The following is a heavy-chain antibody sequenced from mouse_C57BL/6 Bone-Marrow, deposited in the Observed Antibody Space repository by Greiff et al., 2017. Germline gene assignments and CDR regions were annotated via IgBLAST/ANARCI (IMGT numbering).Heavy chain of an antibody. V-gene: IGHV10-1*01. J-gene: IGHJ3*01. CDR2: IRSKSNNYAT. CDR3: VRGRFLFAY. Sequence: EVHLVESGGGLVQPKGSLKLSCAASGFSFNTYAMNWVRQAPGTGLEWVARIRSKSNNYATYYADSVKDRFTISRDDSESMLYLQMNNLKTEDTAMYYCVRGRFLFAYWGQGTLVTVSA. CDR1: GFSFNTYA.